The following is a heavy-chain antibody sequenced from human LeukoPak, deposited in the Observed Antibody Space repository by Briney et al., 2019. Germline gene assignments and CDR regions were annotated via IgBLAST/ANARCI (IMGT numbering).Heavy chain of an antibody. V-gene: IGHV1-8*01. Sequence: GASVKVSCKASGYTFTSYDINRVRQATGQGLEWMGWMNPNSGNTGYAQKFQGRVTMTRNTSISTAYMELSSLRSEDTAVYYCARGGIAVAAYYFDYWGQGTLVTVSS. D-gene: IGHD6-19*01. CDR2: MNPNSGNT. CDR1: GYTFTSYD. CDR3: ARGGIAVAAYYFDY. J-gene: IGHJ4*02.